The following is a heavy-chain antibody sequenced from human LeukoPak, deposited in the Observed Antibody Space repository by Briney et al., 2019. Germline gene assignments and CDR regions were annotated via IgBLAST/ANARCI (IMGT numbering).Heavy chain of an antibody. CDR3: AKKSNTGLDP. D-gene: IGHD2-8*01. J-gene: IGHJ5*02. CDR1: GFTFSSYP. Sequence: GGPLTLSCAASGFTFSSYPMRGVRQAPGKGREGVSDMNGSGASTYYADSVKGRFTISRDNSKNTVYLQMNSLRAEDTAVYYCAKKSNTGLDPWGQGTLVTVPS. V-gene: IGHV3-23*01. CDR2: MNGSGAST.